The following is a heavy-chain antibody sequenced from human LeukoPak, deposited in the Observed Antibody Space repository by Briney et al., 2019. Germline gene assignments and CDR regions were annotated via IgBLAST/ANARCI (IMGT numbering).Heavy chain of an antibody. J-gene: IGHJ3*02. CDR1: GGTFSTDT. V-gene: IGHV1-69*05. Sequence: SVKVSCKASGGTFSTDTISWVRQAPGQGLEWMGGIIPIFGTANYAQKFQGRVTITTDESTSTAYMELSSLRSEDTAVYYCARDQYSTNAFDIWGQGTMVTVSS. D-gene: IGHD6-6*01. CDR3: ARDQYSTNAFDI. CDR2: IIPIFGTA.